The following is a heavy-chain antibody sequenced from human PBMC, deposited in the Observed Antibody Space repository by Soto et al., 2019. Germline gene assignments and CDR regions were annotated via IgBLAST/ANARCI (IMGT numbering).Heavy chain of an antibody. Sequence: QVHLVESGGGSVKPGGSLRLSCAAAGFTFSDHYMSWIRQAPGKGLEWVSYITPTNTDTDYADSVKGRFTISRDNARNSLYLQMNSLRVEDTAVYYCSRGHHSMDVWGQGTAVTVSS. J-gene: IGHJ6*02. CDR1: GFTFSDHY. CDR3: SRGHHSMDV. CDR2: ITPTNTDT. V-gene: IGHV3-11*06.